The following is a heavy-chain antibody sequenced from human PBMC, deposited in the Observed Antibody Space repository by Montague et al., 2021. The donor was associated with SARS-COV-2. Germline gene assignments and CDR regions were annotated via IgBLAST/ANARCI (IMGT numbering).Heavy chain of an antibody. V-gene: IGHV4-59*08. Sequence: SETLSLTCTVSGGSISSYYWSWIRQPPGKGLEWIGYIYYSGSTNYNPSLKSRVTISVDTSKNQLSLKLSSVTAADTAVYYCARHALGYFDWLNEGYFDYWGQGTLVTVSP. CDR2: IYYSGST. J-gene: IGHJ4*02. D-gene: IGHD3-9*01. CDR1: GGSISSYY. CDR3: ARHALGYFDWLNEGYFDY.